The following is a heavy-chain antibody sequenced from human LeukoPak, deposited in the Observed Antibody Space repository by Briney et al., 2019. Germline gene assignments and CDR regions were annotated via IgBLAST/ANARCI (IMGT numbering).Heavy chain of an antibody. CDR1: GGSISSTHW. Sequence: SETLSLTCAVSGGSISSTHWWIWVRQPPRKGLEWIGEIYHGGNTNYNPSLKSRVTISVDKSKNHFSLNLSSVTAADTAVYYCARNSYGMDVWGQGTTVTVSS. V-gene: IGHV4-4*02. J-gene: IGHJ6*02. CDR2: IYHGGNT. CDR3: ARNSYGMDV.